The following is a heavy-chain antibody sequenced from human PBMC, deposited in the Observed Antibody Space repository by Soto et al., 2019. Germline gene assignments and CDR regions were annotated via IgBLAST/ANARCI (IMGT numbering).Heavy chain of an antibody. Sequence: PSETLSLTCTVSGDSISAYSWSWVRQPPGKGLEWIGNIHYNGNTKYNPSLKSRVTISVDTSKNQFSLKLSPVTAADTAVYYCARHGQWLVTGYFYYGMDVWGQGTTVTVSS. D-gene: IGHD6-19*01. CDR3: ARHGQWLVTGYFYYGMDV. J-gene: IGHJ6*02. V-gene: IGHV4-59*08. CDR2: IHYNGNT. CDR1: GDSISAYS.